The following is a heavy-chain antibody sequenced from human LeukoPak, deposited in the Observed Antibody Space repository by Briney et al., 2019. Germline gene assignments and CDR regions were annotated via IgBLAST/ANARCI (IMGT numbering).Heavy chain of an antibody. CDR2: IYYSGST. V-gene: IGHV4-39*07. D-gene: IGHD6-19*01. CDR3: ARDTPGIAVAEGDY. Sequence: SETLSLTCTVSGGSISSSSYYWGWIRQPPGKGLEWIGSIYYSGSTYYNPSLKSRVTISVDTSKNQFSLKLSSVTAADTAVYYCARDTPGIAVAEGDYWGQGTLVTVSS. CDR1: GGSISSSSYY. J-gene: IGHJ4*02.